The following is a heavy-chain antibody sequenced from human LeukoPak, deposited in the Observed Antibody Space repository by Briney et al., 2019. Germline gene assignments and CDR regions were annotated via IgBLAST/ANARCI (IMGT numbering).Heavy chain of an antibody. J-gene: IGHJ4*02. V-gene: IGHV3-21*01. Sequence: TGESLRLSCAASGFTFSSYSMNWVRQAPGKGLEWVSSISSSSSYIYYADSVKGRFTISRDNAKNSLYLQMNSLRAEDTAVYYCARDRVDGGTVDYWGQGTLVTVSS. D-gene: IGHD4-23*01. CDR2: ISSSSSYI. CDR3: ARDRVDGGTVDY. CDR1: GFTFSSYS.